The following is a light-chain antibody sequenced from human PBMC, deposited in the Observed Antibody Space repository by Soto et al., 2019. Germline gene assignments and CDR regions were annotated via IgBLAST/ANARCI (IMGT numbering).Light chain of an antibody. Sequence: EIVLTQSPGTLSLSPGDRATLYCRASQRVSSSNLAWYQQKRGQSPRLLIYGASSRATGIPDRFSGSGSGPDFTLTIDSLQPDDFATYYCQQNTFSFGRGTKVDIK. CDR1: QRVSSSN. J-gene: IGKJ3*01. CDR3: QQNTFS. CDR2: GAS. V-gene: IGKV3-20*01.